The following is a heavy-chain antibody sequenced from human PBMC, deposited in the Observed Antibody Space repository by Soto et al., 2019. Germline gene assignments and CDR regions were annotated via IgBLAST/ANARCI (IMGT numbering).Heavy chain of an antibody. CDR3: ARGLVIRPYYYHGMDV. CDR1: GGSISSGDYF. Sequence: QVQLQESGPGLVKPSQTLSLTCTVSGGSISSGDYFWSWIRQSPGKGLEWIGYISSIGSTYYNPSLKSRVSVSRDTSKNQFSLKLSFGTTTETAVYYCARGLVIRPYYYHGMDVWGQGTTVTVSS. D-gene: IGHD3-9*01. CDR2: ISSIGST. J-gene: IGHJ6*02. V-gene: IGHV4-30-4*01.